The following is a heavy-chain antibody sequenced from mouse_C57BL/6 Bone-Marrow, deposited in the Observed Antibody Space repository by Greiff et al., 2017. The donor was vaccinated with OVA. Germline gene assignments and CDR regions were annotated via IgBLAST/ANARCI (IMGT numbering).Heavy chain of an antibody. D-gene: IGHD1-1*01. V-gene: IGHV5-4*01. J-gene: IGHJ4*01. Sequence: EVQGVESGGGLVKPGGSLKLSCAASGFTFSSYAMSWVRQTPEKRLEWVATISDGGSYTYYPDNVKGRFTISRDNAKNNLYLQMSHLKSEDTAMYYCARVDYGSNYWGQGTSVTVSS. CDR1: GFTFSSYA. CDR2: ISDGGSYT. CDR3: ARVDYGSNY.